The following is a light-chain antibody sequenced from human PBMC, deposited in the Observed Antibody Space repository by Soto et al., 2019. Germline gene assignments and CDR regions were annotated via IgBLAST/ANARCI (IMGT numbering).Light chain of an antibody. CDR2: GAS. CDR3: QQYRSSNP. V-gene: IGKV3-20*01. CDR1: QSVSSSY. Sequence: QSPGTLSLAPGERATLSCRASQSVSSSYLAWYQQKPGQAPRLLIYGASSRATGIPDRFSGSGSGTDSTFTISRLEPEDFGMYYYQQYRSSNPFGPRTPREMK. J-gene: IGKJ5*01.